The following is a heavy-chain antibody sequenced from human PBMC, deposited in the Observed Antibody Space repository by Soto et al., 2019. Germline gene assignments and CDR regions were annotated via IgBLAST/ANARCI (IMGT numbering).Heavy chain of an antibody. D-gene: IGHD1-26*01. CDR2: IYYSGST. CDR1: GGSISSYY. V-gene: IGHV4-59*08. Sequence: QVQLQESGPGLVKPSETLSLTCTVSGGSISSYYWSWIRQPPGKGLEWIGYIYYSGSTNYNPSLKSRVTRSVDTSNNHFSLKLSSVTAADTAVYYCARRWGAAFDYWGQGTLVTVSS. CDR3: ARRWGAAFDY. J-gene: IGHJ4*02.